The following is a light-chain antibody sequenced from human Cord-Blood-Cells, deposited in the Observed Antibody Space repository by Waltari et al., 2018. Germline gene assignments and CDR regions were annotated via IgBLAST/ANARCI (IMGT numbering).Light chain of an antibody. J-gene: IGLJ2*01. CDR2: EVS. Sequence: QSALTQPASVSGSPGQSITLSCTGTSCDHRGYNYVSWFQQHPGKAPKLMIYEVSNRPSGVSNRFSGSKSGNTASLTISGLQAEDEADYYCSSYTSSSTLEVFGGGTKLTVL. V-gene: IGLV2-14*01. CDR1: SCDHRGYNY. CDR3: SSYTSSSTLEV.